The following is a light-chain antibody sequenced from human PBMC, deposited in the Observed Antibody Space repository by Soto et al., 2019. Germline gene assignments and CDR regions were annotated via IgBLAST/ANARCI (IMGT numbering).Light chain of an antibody. V-gene: IGKV1-5*03. CDR2: KAS. CDR3: QQYSRSST. Sequence: DIQVTQSPSTLSASVGDRVTITCRASQTISSWLAWYQQKPGMAPKLLIYKASTLQSGVPSRFSGSGSGTEFTLTISSLQPDDFATYYCQQYSRSSTFGQGTKVELK. CDR1: QTISSW. J-gene: IGKJ1*01.